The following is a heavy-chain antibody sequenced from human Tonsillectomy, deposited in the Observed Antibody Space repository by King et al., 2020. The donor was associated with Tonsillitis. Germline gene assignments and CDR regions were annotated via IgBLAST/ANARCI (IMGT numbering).Heavy chain of an antibody. V-gene: IGHV4-30-2*01. Sequence: QLQLQESGSGLVKPSQTLSLTCAVSGGSISSGGFSWSWIRQPPGKGLEWIGSIYHSGSTYYNPSLKSRVTISVDRSKNQFSLKLSSVTAADTAVYYCARGFPRCYDASVGAFDIWGQGNMVTVSS. D-gene: IGHD3-3*01. J-gene: IGHJ3*02. CDR3: ARGFPRCYDASVGAFDI. CDR1: GGSISSGGFS. CDR2: IYHSGST.